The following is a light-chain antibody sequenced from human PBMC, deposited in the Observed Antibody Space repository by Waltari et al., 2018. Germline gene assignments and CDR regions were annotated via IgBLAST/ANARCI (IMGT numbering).Light chain of an antibody. V-gene: IGLV2-23*02. CDR3: CSYAGRSSMI. CDR1: TSDTGQSNL. CDR2: EVT. Sequence: QSALTQPASVSGSPGQSIPISCPGGTSDTGQSNLLSWYMQNPGKAPKVILYEVTKRPSGISDRFSGSKSGNTASLTISGLQVEDEADYYCCSYAGRSSMIFGGGTKVTVV. J-gene: IGLJ2*01.